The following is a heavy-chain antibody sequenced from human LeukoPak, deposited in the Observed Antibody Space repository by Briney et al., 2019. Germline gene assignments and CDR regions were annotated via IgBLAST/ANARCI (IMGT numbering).Heavy chain of an antibody. V-gene: IGHV4-59*12. CDR2: IYYSGST. CDR1: GGSISSYY. CDR3: TRSGLTGMRKYPRADYYYYGMDV. Sequence: PSETLSLTCTVSGGSISSYYWSWIRQPPGKGLEWIGYIYYSGSTNYNPSLESRVTISVDTSTNQFSLKLSSVTAADTAVYFCTRSGLTGMRKYPRADYYYYGMDVWGQGTAVTVSS. D-gene: IGHD1-14*01. J-gene: IGHJ6*02.